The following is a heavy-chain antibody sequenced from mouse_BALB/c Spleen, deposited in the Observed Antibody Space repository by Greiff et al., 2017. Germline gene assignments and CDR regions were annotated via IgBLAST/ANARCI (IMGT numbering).Heavy chain of an antibody. D-gene: IGHD1-1*01. J-gene: IGHJ1*01. V-gene: IGHV2-9*02. CDR3: ARDRDYYGSSWYFDV. Sequence: QVQLQQSGPGLVAPSQSLSITCTVSGFSLTSYGVHWVRQPPGKGLEWLGVIWAGGSTNYNSALMSRLSISKDNSKSQVFLKMNSLQTDDTAMYYCARDRDYYGSSWYFDVWGAGTTVTVSS. CDR2: IWAGGST. CDR1: GFSLTSYG.